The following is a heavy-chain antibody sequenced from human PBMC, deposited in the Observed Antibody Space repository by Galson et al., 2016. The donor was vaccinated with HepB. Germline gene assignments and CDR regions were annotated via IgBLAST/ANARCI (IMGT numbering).Heavy chain of an antibody. CDR2: IFRSGGT. D-gene: IGHD3-10*01. CDR3: TKRGVFYSGSGWGVDP. V-gene: IGHV4-4*01. Sequence: ETLSLPCAVTGGSISSDPWRTWARQPPEKGLEGNGEIFRSGGTNYNQSLKSRVTISLDKSTNQFSLRLSSVTAAATALYFCTKRGVFYSGSGWGVDPWGQGTLVIVSS. J-gene: IGHJ5*02. CDR1: GGSISSDPW.